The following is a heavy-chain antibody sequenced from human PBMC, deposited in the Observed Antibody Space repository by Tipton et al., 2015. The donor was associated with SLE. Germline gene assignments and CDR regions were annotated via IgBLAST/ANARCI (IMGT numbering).Heavy chain of an antibody. CDR2: IFSSGDT. Sequence: TLSLTCTVSGDSISSDYWTWIRQPPGKGLEWIGYIFSSGDTNYNPSLKSRVTISLDTSKNQFSLKLTSVTAADTAVYYCARNAGSYSSSMGYYHYYFMDVWGKGTTVTVSS. V-gene: IGHV4-59*01. CDR1: GDSISSDY. CDR3: ARNAGSYSSSMGYYHYYFMDV. J-gene: IGHJ6*03. D-gene: IGHD6-6*01.